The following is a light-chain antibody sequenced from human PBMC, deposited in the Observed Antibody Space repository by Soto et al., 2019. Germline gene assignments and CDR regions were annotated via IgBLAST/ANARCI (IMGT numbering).Light chain of an antibody. CDR1: NIGSKS. Sequence: SNELTQPPSVSVAPGKTARITCGGNNIGSKSVHWYQQKPGQAPVLVIYYDSDRPSGIPERFSGSNSGNTATLTISRVEAGDEADYYCQVWDSSSDHPGVVFGGGTKLTVL. V-gene: IGLV3-21*04. CDR2: YDS. J-gene: IGLJ2*01. CDR3: QVWDSSSDHPGVV.